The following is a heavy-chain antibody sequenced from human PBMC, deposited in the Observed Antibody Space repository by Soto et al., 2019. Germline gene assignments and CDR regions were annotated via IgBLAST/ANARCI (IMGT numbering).Heavy chain of an antibody. CDR3: TRKTPPTGMEV. CDR1: GFTLSSYD. V-gene: IGHV3-13*01. D-gene: IGHD3-9*01. Sequence: EVQLVESGGGLVQPGGSLRLSCAASGFTLSSYDIHWVRQATGEGLAWVSGIDSGGDTHYADSVKGRFIISREDGKNSLYLQMNNLRVGDTAVYYCTRKTPPTGMEVWGQGATVTVSS. CDR2: IDSGGDT. J-gene: IGHJ6*02.